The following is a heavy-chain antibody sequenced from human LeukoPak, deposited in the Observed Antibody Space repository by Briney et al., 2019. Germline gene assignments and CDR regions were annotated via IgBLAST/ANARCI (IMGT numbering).Heavy chain of an antibody. J-gene: IGHJ4*02. CDR2: ISSSSSTI. Sequence: GGSLRLSCAASGFTFSSYSMNWVRQAPGKGLEWVSYISSSSSTIYYADSVKDRFTISRDNAKNSLYLQMNSLRAEDTAVYYCARLPRYCSSTSCPPDFDYWGQGTLVTVSS. V-gene: IGHV3-48*01. CDR3: ARLPRYCSSTSCPPDFDY. CDR1: GFTFSSYS. D-gene: IGHD2-2*01.